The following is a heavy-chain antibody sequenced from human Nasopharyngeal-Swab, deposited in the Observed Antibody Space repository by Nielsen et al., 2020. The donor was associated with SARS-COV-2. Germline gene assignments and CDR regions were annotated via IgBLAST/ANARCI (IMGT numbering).Heavy chain of an antibody. J-gene: IGHJ4*02. CDR2: IYPGDSDT. Sequence: SCKGSGYSFTSYWIGWVRQMPGKGLEWMGIIYPGDSDTRYSPSFQGQVTISADKSISTAYLQWSSLKASDTAMYYCARLGGIVVVPAAGGIDYWGQGTLVTVSS. D-gene: IGHD2-2*01. CDR1: GYSFTSYW. V-gene: IGHV5-51*01. CDR3: ARLGGIVVVPAAGGIDY.